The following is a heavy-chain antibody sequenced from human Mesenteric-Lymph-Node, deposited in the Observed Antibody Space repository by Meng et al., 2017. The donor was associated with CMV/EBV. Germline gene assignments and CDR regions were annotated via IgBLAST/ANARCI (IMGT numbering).Heavy chain of an antibody. Sequence: SLKISCAASGFTFDDYAMHWVRQAPGKGLEWVSGISWNSGSIGYADSVKGRFTISRDNAKNSLYLQMNSLRAEDTALYYCAKDIHPYYYDSSGYRPNIGGDAFDIWVQGTMVTVSS. CDR2: ISWNSGSI. CDR1: GFTFDDYA. V-gene: IGHV3-9*01. D-gene: IGHD3-22*01. J-gene: IGHJ3*02. CDR3: AKDIHPYYYDSSGYRPNIGGDAFDI.